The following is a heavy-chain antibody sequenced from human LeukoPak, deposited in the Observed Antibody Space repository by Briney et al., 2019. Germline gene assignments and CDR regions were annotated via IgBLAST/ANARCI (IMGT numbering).Heavy chain of an antibody. Sequence: GGSLRLSCGASGFTFTSYWMYWVRQAPGRGLVWVSRINTDGSITNYADSEKGRFTISRDNAKNTVYLQMNSLRAEDTAVYYCAREEGPFDFWGQGTLVTVSS. CDR2: INTDGSIT. J-gene: IGHJ4*02. CDR3: AREEGPFDF. CDR1: GFTFTSYW. V-gene: IGHV3-74*01.